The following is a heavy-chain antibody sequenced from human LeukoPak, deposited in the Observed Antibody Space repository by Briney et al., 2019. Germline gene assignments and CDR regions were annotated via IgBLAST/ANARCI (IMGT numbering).Heavy chain of an antibody. Sequence: KPSQTLSLTCTVSGGSISSGGYYWSWIRQHPGKGLEWIGYIYYSGSTYYNPSLESRVTISVDTSKNQFSLKLSSVTAADTAVYYCARESPWQYSSSDWGQGTLVTVSS. CDR2: IYYSGST. V-gene: IGHV4-31*03. CDR1: GGSISSGGYY. D-gene: IGHD6-13*01. J-gene: IGHJ4*02. CDR3: ARESPWQYSSSD.